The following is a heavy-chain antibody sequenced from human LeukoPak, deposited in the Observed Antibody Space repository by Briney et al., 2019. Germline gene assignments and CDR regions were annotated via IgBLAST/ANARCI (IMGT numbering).Heavy chain of an antibody. J-gene: IGHJ4*02. V-gene: IGHV3-7*05. CDR1: GFTFRSYW. Sequence: PWGSLRLSCAASGFTFRSYWMSWVRQAPGKGLEWVANIKQDGSEKYYVDSVKGRFTISRDNAKNSLYLQMNSLRAEDTAVYYCARTQYYYDSSGYYFNYFDYWGQGTLVTVSS. D-gene: IGHD3-22*01. CDR3: ARTQYYYDSSGYYFNYFDY. CDR2: IKQDGSEK.